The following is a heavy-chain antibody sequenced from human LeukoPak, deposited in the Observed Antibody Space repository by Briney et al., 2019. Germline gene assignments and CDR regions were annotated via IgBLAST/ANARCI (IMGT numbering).Heavy chain of an antibody. V-gene: IGHV1-46*01. D-gene: IGHD1-26*01. CDR3: ARSPSPGSVGADRSFDY. J-gene: IGHJ4*02. Sequence: EASVKVSCKASGYTFTSYYMHWVRQAPGQGLEWMGIINPSGGSTSYAQKFQGRVTMTRDMSTSTVYMELSSLRSEDTAVYYCARSPSPGSVGADRSFDYWGQGTLVTVSS. CDR1: GYTFTSYY. CDR2: INPSGGST.